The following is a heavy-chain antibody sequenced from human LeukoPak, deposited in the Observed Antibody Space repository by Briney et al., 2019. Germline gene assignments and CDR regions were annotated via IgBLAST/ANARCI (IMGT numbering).Heavy chain of an antibody. CDR3: ARDGIAARPQLVYFDY. CDR1: GGSISSYY. Sequence: PSETLSLTCTVSGGSISSYYWSWIRQPAGKGLEWIGRIYTSGSTNYNPSLKSRVTMSVDTSKNQFSLKLSSVTAADTAVYYCARDGIAARPQLVYFDYWGQGTLVTVSS. J-gene: IGHJ4*02. D-gene: IGHD6-6*01. V-gene: IGHV4-4*07. CDR2: IYTSGST.